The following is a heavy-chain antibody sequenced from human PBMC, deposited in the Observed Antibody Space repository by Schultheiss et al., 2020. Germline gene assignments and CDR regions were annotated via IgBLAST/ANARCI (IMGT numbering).Heavy chain of an antibody. V-gene: IGHV3-23*01. J-gene: IGHJ3*02. Sequence: GGSLRLSCAASGFTFSSYAMSWVRQAPGKGLEWVSSISSSSSYIYYADSVKGRFTISRDNSKNTLYLQMNSLRAEDTAVYYCARVKYSSSHLDIWGQGTMVNVSS. D-gene: IGHD6-13*01. CDR2: ISSSSSYI. CDR1: GFTFSSYA. CDR3: ARVKYSSSHLDI.